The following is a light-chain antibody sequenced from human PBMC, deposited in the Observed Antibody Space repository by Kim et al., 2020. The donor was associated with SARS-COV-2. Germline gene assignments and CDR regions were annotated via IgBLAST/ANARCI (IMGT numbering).Light chain of an antibody. J-gene: IGKJ4*01. CDR3: LQHTTYPLT. Sequence: DIQMTQSPSAMSASVGDRVTITCRASQDISSYLVWFQQKPGQVPKRLIYAASILQSGVPSRFSGSGSGTEFTLTISNLQPEDFATYYCLQHTTYPLTYGGGTKVDIK. V-gene: IGKV1-17*03. CDR2: AAS. CDR1: QDISSY.